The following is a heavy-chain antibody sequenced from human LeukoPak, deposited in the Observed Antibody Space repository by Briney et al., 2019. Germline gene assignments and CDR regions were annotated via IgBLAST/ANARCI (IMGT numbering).Heavy chain of an antibody. CDR1: EFTFSDYY. V-gene: IGHV3-11*06. Sequence: GGSLRLSCAASEFTFSDYYMSWIRQAPGKGLEWISYISASTKITYYADSVKGRFTISRDNAKNSLYLQMNSLRAEDTAVYYCARVGPRYSGSYPPSDYWGQGTLVTVSS. CDR2: ISASTKIT. CDR3: ARVGPRYSGSYPPSDY. J-gene: IGHJ4*02. D-gene: IGHD1-26*01.